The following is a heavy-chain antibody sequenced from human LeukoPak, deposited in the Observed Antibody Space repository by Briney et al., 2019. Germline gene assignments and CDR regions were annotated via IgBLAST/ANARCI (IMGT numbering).Heavy chain of an antibody. Sequence: GGSLRLPCAASGFTFSSYSMNWVRQAPGKGLEWVSSISSSSSYIYYADSVKGRFTISRDNAKNSLYLQMNSLRAEDTAVYYCALASPTNSAGLGPYYWGQGTLVTVSS. CDR1: GFTFSSYS. V-gene: IGHV3-21*01. D-gene: IGHD6-13*01. J-gene: IGHJ4*02. CDR3: ALASPTNSAGLGPYY. CDR2: ISSSSSYI.